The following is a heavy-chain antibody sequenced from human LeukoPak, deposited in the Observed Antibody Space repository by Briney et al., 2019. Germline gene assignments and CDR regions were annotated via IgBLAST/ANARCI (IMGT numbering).Heavy chain of an antibody. CDR3: ARSTPGEWDPPDF. Sequence: GRSLRLSCAASGFTFSSYAMHWVRQAPGKGLEYVSAISSNGGSTYYANSVKGRFTISRDNSKNTLYLQMGSLRAEDMAVYYCARSTPGEWDPPDFWGQGTLVTVSS. D-gene: IGHD3-10*01. CDR1: GFTFSSYA. CDR2: ISSNGGST. V-gene: IGHV3-64*01. J-gene: IGHJ4*02.